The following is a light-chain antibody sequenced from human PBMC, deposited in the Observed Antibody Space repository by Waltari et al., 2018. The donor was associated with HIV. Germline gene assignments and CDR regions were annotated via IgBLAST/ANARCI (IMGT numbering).Light chain of an antibody. CDR1: RSNIGKNA. V-gene: IGLV1-36*01. CDR2: FDV. Sequence: QSALTQPPSVSAAPRQRVTISCSGTRSNIGKNAVNWYRQFPGTTPTLLIYFDVLLSAGFSDRFSSSKSDTSASRAISGLQSEDEADYYCAAWDDNLNAMLFGGGTRLTVL. J-gene: IGLJ3*02. CDR3: AAWDDNLNAML.